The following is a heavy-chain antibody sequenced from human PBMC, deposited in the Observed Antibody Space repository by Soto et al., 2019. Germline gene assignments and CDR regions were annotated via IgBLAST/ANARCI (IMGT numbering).Heavy chain of an antibody. V-gene: IGHV1-69*12. CDR3: ARALYCISTSCPYYFDY. J-gene: IGHJ4*02. Sequence: QVQLVQSGAEVKKPGSSVKVSCKASGGTFSSYAISWVRQAPGQGLEWMGGIIPIFGTANYAQKFQGRVTMTADESTSTAYMELSSLRSEDTAVYYCARALYCISTSCPYYFDYWGQGTLVTXXS. CDR2: IIPIFGTA. CDR1: GGTFSSYA. D-gene: IGHD2-2*01.